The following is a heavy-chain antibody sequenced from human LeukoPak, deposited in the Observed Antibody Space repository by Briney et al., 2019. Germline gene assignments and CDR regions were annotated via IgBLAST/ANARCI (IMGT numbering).Heavy chain of an antibody. CDR2: IGSSGSPI. CDR3: ARDSDSSSWFPGGY. D-gene: IGHD6-13*01. J-gene: IGHJ4*02. Sequence: PGGSLRLSCAASGFTFSDYYMSWIRQAPGKGLEWISYIGSSGSPIYYADSVRGRFTISRDNAKNSLHLQMNSLRVEDTAVYYCARDSDSSSWFPGGYWGQGTLVTVSS. V-gene: IGHV3-11*01. CDR1: GFTFSDYY.